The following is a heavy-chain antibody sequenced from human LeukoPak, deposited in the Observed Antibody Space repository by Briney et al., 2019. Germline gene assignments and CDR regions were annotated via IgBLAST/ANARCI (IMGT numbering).Heavy chain of an antibody. CDR3: ARDTARGPGNYDYVWGNAPEGY. J-gene: IGHJ4*02. D-gene: IGHD3-16*01. V-gene: IGHV3-23*01. CDR1: GFTFSSYG. Sequence: PGGSLRLSCAASGFTFSSYGMSWVRQAPGKGLEWVSAISGSGGSTYYADSVKGRFTISRDNSKNTLYLQMNSLRAEDTAVYYCARDTARGPGNYDYVWGNAPEGYWGQGTLVTVSS. CDR2: ISGSGGST.